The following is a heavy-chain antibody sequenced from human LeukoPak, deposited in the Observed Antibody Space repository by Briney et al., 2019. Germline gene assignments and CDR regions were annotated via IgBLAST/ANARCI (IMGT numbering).Heavy chain of an antibody. V-gene: IGHV1-2*02. CDR1: GYTFTHYF. CDR2: INPNSGGT. CDR3: ARVGWEVGPFDY. Sequence: ASVKVSCKASGYTFTHYFIHWVRQAPGQGLEWMGWINPNSGGTNYAQKFQGGVTMARDTSISTAYMELSRLRSDDTAVYYCARVGWEVGPFDYWGRGTLVTVPS. J-gene: IGHJ4*02. D-gene: IGHD1-26*01.